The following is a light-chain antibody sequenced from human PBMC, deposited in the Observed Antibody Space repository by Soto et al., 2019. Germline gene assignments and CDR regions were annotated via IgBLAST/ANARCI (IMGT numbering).Light chain of an antibody. J-gene: IGLJ3*02. CDR3: SSYTSTDTLV. Sequence: QSVLTKPASVSGSPGQSITISCTGTSSDIGGYNYVSWYQQYPGKAPKLMIYEVTNRPSGVSNRFSGSKYGNTASLTISGLQSEDEADYYCSSYTSTDTLVFGGGTKLTVL. V-gene: IGLV2-14*01. CDR1: SSDIGGYNY. CDR2: EVT.